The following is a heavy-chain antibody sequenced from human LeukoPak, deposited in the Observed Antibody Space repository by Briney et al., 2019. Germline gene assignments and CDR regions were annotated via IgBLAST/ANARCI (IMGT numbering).Heavy chain of an antibody. Sequence: GGSLRLSCAASGFTFSTYDMSWVRQAPRKGLEWVSSISSTGGATHYADSVKGPFSISRDNSENTLYFQMNSLRAEDTAVYFCAKHRAARTAPDAFDIWGQGTTVTVS. J-gene: IGHJ3*02. D-gene: IGHD6-25*01. CDR3: AKHRAARTAPDAFDI. CDR2: ISSTGGAT. V-gene: IGHV3-23*01. CDR1: GFTFSTYD.